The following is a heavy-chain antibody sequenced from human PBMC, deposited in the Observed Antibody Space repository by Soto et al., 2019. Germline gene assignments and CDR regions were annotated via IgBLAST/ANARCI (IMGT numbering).Heavy chain of an antibody. CDR1: GYTFTSYY. CDR3: ARSDGGNSALFH. D-gene: IGHD2-15*01. J-gene: IGHJ4*02. V-gene: IGHV1-46*03. Sequence: QVQLVQSGAEVKKPGASVKVSCKASGYTFTSYYMHWVRQAPGQGLEWMGIINPSGGSTSYAQKFQGRVTMTRDTATSTVYRELSSLRSEDRAEYYCARSDGGNSALFHWGQGTLVTVSS. CDR2: INPSGGST.